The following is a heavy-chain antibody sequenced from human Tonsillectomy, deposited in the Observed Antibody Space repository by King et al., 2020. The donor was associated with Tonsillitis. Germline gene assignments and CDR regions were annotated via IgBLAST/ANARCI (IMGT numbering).Heavy chain of an antibody. CDR2: ISSSSYI. J-gene: IGHJ4*02. D-gene: IGHD1-26*01. Sequence: VQLVESGGGLVKPGGSLRLSCAASGFTFRSYSMNWVRQAPGKGLEWVSSISSSSYIYYADSVKGRFTISRDNAKNSLYLQMNSLRAEDTAVYYCARVVVGAPYYFDYWGQGTLVTVSS. CDR1: GFTFRSYS. CDR3: ARVVVGAPYYFDY. V-gene: IGHV3-21*01.